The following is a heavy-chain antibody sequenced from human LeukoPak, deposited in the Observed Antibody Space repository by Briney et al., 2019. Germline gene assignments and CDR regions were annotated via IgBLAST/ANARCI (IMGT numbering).Heavy chain of an antibody. J-gene: IGHJ4*02. CDR2: VNAVGST. D-gene: IGHD2-2*01. V-gene: IGHV4-4*08. CDR1: GGSLSGYY. CDR3: ARRVPAASGGGFDY. Sequence: SETLSLTCAVPGGSLSGYYWNWIRQPPGKGLEWIGYVNAVGSTKYNPSLSSRLTISVDKSKNQFSLKLNSVTAADSAVYSCARRVPAASGGGFDYWGQGTLVAVSS.